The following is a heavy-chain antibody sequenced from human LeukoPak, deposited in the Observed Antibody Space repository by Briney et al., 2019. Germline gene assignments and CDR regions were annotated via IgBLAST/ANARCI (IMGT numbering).Heavy chain of an antibody. CDR2: INPNSGGT. J-gene: IGHJ4*02. CDR3: ARTHYDSSGYYSVQLFDY. V-gene: IGHV1-2*02. CDR1: GYTFTGYY. Sequence: GASVKVSCKASGYTFTGYYMHWVRQAPGQGLEWMGWINPNSGGTNYAQKFQGRVTMTRDTSISTAYMELSRLRSDDTAVYYCARTHYDSSGYYSVQLFDYWGQGTLVTVSP. D-gene: IGHD3-22*01.